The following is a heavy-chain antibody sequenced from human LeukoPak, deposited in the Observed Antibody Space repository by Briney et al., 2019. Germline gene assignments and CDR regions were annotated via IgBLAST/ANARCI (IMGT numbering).Heavy chain of an antibody. V-gene: IGHV1-2*02. D-gene: IGHD1-26*01. Sequence: ASVKVSCKASGYTFTGYYMHWVRQAPGQGLEWMGWINPNSGGTNYAQKFQGRVTMTRDTSISTAYMELSRLRSDDTAVYYCARDLGWELRLGALNWFDPWGQGTLVTVSS. J-gene: IGHJ5*02. CDR1: GYTFTGYY. CDR2: INPNSGGT. CDR3: ARDLGWELRLGALNWFDP.